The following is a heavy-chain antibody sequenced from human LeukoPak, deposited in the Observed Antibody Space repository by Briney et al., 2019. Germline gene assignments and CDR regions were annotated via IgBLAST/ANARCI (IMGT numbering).Heavy chain of an antibody. J-gene: IGHJ5*02. Sequence: GASVKVSCKASGYFFTSYQMHWVRQAPGQGLEWMGIIDPTGGSTTYPQRFQGRVTMTRDTSTSTVYMELSSLRSEDTAMYYCARDGCSSTRCSAGGNWFDPWGQGTLVTVSS. CDR1: GYFFTSYQ. D-gene: IGHD2-2*01. CDR2: IDPTGGST. V-gene: IGHV1-46*01. CDR3: ARDGCSSTRCSAGGNWFDP.